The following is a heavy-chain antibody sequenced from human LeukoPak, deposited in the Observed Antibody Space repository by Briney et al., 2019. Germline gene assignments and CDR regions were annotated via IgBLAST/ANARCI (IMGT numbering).Heavy chain of an antibody. D-gene: IGHD3-3*01. V-gene: IGHV1-69*04. CDR3: ARDEDYDFWSGYPDY. Sequence: ASVKVSCKASGGTFSSYAISWVRQAPGQGLEWMGRIIPILGIANYAQKFQGRVTITADKSTSTAYMELSSLRSEDTAVYYCARDEDYDFWSGYPDYWGQGTLVTVS. CDR2: IIPILGIA. CDR1: GGTFSSYA. J-gene: IGHJ4*02.